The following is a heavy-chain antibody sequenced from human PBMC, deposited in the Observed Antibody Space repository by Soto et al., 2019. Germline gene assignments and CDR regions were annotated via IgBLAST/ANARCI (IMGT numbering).Heavy chain of an antibody. CDR3: ALALGPTTGLDY. CDR2: IFNSGTT. D-gene: IGHD6-19*01. V-gene: IGHV4-31*02. J-gene: IGHJ4*02. Sequence: QVQLQESGPGLVKPSQTLSLTCSVSGASTVSHYHWTWIRQPPVKGLEWMGYIFNSGTTFYNPSLTGRLSISMDTSGNHFSLELRSVTAADTAVYYCALALGPTTGLDYWGQGTLVTVSS. CDR1: GASTVSHYH.